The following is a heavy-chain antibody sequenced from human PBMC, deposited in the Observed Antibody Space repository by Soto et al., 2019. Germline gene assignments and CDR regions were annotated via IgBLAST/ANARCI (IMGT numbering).Heavy chain of an antibody. CDR2: ISGSGGST. J-gene: IGHJ6*03. Sequence: PGGSLRLSCAASGFTFSTYTMNWVRQAPGKGLEWVSAISGSGGSTYYADSVKGRFTISRDNSKNTLYLQMNSLRAEDTAVYYCARKGGLGVVVPAAMDYYYYYMDVWGKGTTVTVSS. D-gene: IGHD2-2*01. V-gene: IGHV3-23*01. CDR3: ARKGGLGVVVPAAMDYYYYYMDV. CDR1: GFTFSTYT.